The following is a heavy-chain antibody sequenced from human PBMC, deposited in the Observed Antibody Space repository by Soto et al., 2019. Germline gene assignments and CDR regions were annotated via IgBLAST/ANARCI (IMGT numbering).Heavy chain of an antibody. J-gene: IGHJ5*02. V-gene: IGHV5-51*01. CDR3: ARHGWIAAAGKGRGNWFDP. CDR2: TYPGDSDT. CDR1: GYSFTSYW. Sequence: GESLKISCKGSGYSFTSYWIGWVRQMPGKGLEWMGITYPGDSDTRYSPSFQGQVTISADKSISTAYLQWSSLKASDTAMYYCARHGWIAAAGKGRGNWFDPWGQGTLVTVSS. D-gene: IGHD6-13*01.